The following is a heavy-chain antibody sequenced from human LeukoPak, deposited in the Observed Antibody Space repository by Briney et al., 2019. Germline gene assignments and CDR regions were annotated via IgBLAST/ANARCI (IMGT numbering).Heavy chain of an antibody. CDR3: ARDSKKGYYFDY. CDR1: GYTFTSYG. V-gene: IGHV1-18*01. Sequence: ASVKVSCKASGYTFTSYGISWGRQAPGQGLEWMGWISAYNGNTNYAQKLQGRVTMTTDTFTSTAYMELRSLRSDDTAVYYCARDSKKGYYFDYWGQGTLVTVSS. J-gene: IGHJ4*02. CDR2: ISAYNGNT.